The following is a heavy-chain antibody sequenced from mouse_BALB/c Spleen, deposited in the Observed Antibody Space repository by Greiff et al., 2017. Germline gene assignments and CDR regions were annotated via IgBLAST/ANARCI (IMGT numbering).Heavy chain of an antibody. J-gene: IGHJ3*01. CDR2: IWGDGST. CDR3: AKNYGNYYAWFAY. V-gene: IGHV2-6-7*01. Sequence: QVQLKESGPGLVAPSQSLSITCTVSGFSLTGYGVNWVRQPPGKGLEWLGMIWGDGSTDYNSALKSRLSISKDNSKSQVFLKMNSLQTDVTARYYCAKNYGNYYAWFAYWGQGTLVTVSA. CDR1: GFSLTGYG. D-gene: IGHD2-1*01.